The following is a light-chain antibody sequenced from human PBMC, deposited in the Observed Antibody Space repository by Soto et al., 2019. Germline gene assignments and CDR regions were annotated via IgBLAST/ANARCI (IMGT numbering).Light chain of an antibody. CDR2: EVS. Sequence: QSALTQPASVSGSPGQSITISCTGTSSDVGGYKYVSWYQLHPGKAPKLMIYEVSNRPSGISNRFSASTSGNTASLTISGLQAEDEADYYCFSYTSSTAYVFGTGTKLTVL. CDR1: SSDVGGYKY. CDR3: FSYTSSTAYV. V-gene: IGLV2-14*01. J-gene: IGLJ1*01.